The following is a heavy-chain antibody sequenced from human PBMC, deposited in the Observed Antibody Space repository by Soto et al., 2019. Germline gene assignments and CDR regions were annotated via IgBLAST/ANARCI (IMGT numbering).Heavy chain of an antibody. J-gene: IGHJ4*02. Sequence: SETLSLTCTVSGDSLGSRAHYWGWIRRPPGKGLEWIGSFYYNPDSDFFSSSYPGTTYYNPSLENRVSISVDPSKRQVSLTLTSATDADTAVYFCARRVVSGWSNGDYYFDHWGQGALVTVSS. D-gene: IGHD6-19*01. CDR1: GDSLGSRAHY. CDR2: FYYNPDSDFFSSSYPGTT. CDR3: ARRVVSGWSNGDYYFDH. V-gene: IGHV4-39*01.